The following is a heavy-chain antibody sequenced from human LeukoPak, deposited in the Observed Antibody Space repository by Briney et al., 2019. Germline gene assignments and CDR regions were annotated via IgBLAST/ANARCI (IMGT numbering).Heavy chain of an antibody. D-gene: IGHD1-26*01. Sequence: ASVKVSCKASGYTFTSYGISWVRQAPGQGLEWTGWISAYNGNINYAQKLQGRVTMTTDTSTSTAYMELRSLRSDDTAVYYCARDIVGATSPDYWGQGTLVTVSS. CDR2: ISAYNGNI. V-gene: IGHV1-18*01. CDR1: GYTFTSYG. CDR3: ARDIVGATSPDY. J-gene: IGHJ4*02.